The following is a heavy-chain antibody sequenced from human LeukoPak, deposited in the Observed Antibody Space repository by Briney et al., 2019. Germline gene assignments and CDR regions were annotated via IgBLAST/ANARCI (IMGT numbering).Heavy chain of an antibody. CDR1: GFTFSSYS. D-gene: IGHD2-2*01. V-gene: IGHV3-21*01. Sequence: GGSLRLSCAASGFTFSSYSMNWVRQAPGKGLEWVSSISSSSSYICYADSEKGRFTISRDNAKDSLYLQMNSLRAEDTAVYYCARDRYCSSTSCYFDYWGQGTLVTVSS. CDR3: ARDRYCSSTSCYFDY. J-gene: IGHJ4*02. CDR2: ISSSSSYI.